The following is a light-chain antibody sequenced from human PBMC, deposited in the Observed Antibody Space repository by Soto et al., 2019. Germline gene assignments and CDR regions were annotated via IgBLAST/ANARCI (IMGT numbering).Light chain of an antibody. CDR2: QAS. CDR3: QHYNSYSEA. V-gene: IGKV1-5*03. Sequence: DIQMTQSPSTLSASVGDRVTITCRASQSISSWLAWYQHKPGEAPKLLISQASILESGVPPRFSGSGSGTEFTLTITSLQPEDFTTYFCQHYNSYSEAFGQGTKVDIK. CDR1: QSISSW. J-gene: IGKJ1*01.